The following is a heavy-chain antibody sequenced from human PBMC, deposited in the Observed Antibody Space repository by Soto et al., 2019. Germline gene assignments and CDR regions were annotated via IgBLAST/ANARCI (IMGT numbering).Heavy chain of an antibody. CDR2: VYYSGTT. CDR1: GGSVSNKTYY. J-gene: IGHJ4*02. Sequence: PSSTLSLTCSVSGGSVSNKTYYWSWIRQPPGKRLEWIGYVYYSGTTNYNPSLKSRVTISVDLSKNPFSLRLSSVTTADTALYYCARTTAVPNTLRSRYFFDYWGQGTLVTVSS. D-gene: IGHD4-17*01. CDR3: ARTTAVPNTLRSRYFFDY. V-gene: IGHV4-61*01.